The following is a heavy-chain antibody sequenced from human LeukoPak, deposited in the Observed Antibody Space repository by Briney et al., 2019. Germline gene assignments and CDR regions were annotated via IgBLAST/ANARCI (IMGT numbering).Heavy chain of an antibody. V-gene: IGHV4-38-2*02. D-gene: IGHD3-22*01. J-gene: IGHJ3*02. CDR1: GYSISGGYY. CDR3: ARPLYYYDSSGRNDAFDI. CDR2: IYHSGST. Sequence: SETLSLTCTVSGYSISGGYYWGWLRQPPGKGLELIGRIYHSGSTYYNPSLKSRVTISVDTSKNQFSLKLSSVTAADTAVYYCARPLYYYDSSGRNDAFDIWGQGTMVTVSS.